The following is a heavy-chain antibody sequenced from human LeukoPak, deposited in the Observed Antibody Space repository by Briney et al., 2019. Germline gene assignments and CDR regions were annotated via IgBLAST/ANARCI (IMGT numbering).Heavy chain of an antibody. V-gene: IGHV3-21*01. J-gene: IGHJ5*02. CDR2: ISSSSSYI. CDR3: AREGEQWLSPGWFDP. CDR1: GFTFSSYS. Sequence: GGSLRLSCAAPGFTFSSYSMSWVRQAPGKGLEWVSSISSSSSYIYYADSVKGRFTISRDNAKNSLYLQMNSLRAEDTAVYYCAREGEQWLSPGWFDPWGQGTLVTVSS. D-gene: IGHD6-19*01.